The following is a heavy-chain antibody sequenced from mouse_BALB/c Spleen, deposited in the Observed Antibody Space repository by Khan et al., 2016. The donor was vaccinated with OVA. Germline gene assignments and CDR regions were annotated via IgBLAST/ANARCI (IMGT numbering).Heavy chain of an antibody. Sequence: QIQLVQSGAELARPGATVKMSCKASGYTFTSYTIHWIKKRPGQGLEWIGYINPSNGYTNYNQKFKDKATLTTDKSSHTAYLQLSSLTSDDSAVYNCVRNGADHRNDGWFAYWGQGTLVTVSA. CDR1: GYTFTSYT. D-gene: IGHD2-14*01. CDR3: VRNGADHRNDGWFAY. V-gene: IGHV1-4*01. CDR2: INPSNGYT. J-gene: IGHJ3*01.